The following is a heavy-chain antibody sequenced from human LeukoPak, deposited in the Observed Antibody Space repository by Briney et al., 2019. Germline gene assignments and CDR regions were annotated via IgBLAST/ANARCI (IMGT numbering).Heavy chain of an antibody. CDR2: ISGSGGST. V-gene: IGHV3-23*01. CDR3: ARLGTSYYDSLDNYHDRGGAEY. CDR1: GFTFSSYA. D-gene: IGHD3-16*01. J-gene: IGHJ4*02. Sequence: GGSLRLSCAASGFTFSSYAMSWVRQAPGKGLEWVSAISGSGGSTYYADSVKGRFTISRDNAKNSLYLQMNSLRAEDTAVYYCARLGTSYYDSLDNYHDRGGAEYWGQGTLVTVSS.